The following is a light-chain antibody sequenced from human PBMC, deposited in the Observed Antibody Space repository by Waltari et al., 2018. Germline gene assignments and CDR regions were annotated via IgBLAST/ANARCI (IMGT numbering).Light chain of an antibody. Sequence: QAALTQPASVSGSPGQSITISCTGTSSDVGGNAYVSWYQQHPGKAPKVIIYDVRNRPSGVSSRFSGSKSGNTASLTISGLQTEDEADYYCSSYTGSTRVFGGGTKLTVL. CDR2: DVR. CDR3: SSYTGSTRV. V-gene: IGLV2-14*03. J-gene: IGLJ3*02. CDR1: SSDVGGNAY.